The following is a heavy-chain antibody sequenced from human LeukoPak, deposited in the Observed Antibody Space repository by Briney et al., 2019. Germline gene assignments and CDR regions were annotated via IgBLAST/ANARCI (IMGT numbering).Heavy chain of an antibody. D-gene: IGHD1-26*01. CDR1: EFTFITYA. V-gene: IGHV3-23*01. Sequence: GGSLRLSCAASEFTFITYAMSWVRQAPGKGLEWVSAISGSGGSTHYADSVKGRFTISRDNSKNTLYLQMNSLRAEDTAVYYCAKDGPLVGPYYFDYWGQGTLVTVSS. CDR3: AKDGPLVGPYYFDY. CDR2: ISGSGGST. J-gene: IGHJ4*02.